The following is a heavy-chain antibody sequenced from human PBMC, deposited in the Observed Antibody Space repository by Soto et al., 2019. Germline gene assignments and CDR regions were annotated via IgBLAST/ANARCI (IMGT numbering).Heavy chain of an antibody. CDR1: GGSISSSSYY. V-gene: IGHV4-39*01. D-gene: IGHD3-10*01. CDR3: ARHVTMVRRFDP. CDR2: IYYSGST. J-gene: IGHJ5*02. Sequence: PSETLSLTCTVSGGSISSSSYYWGWIRQPPGKGLEWIGSIYYSGSTYYNPSLKSRVTISVDTSKNQFSLKLSSVTAADTAVYYCARHVTMVRRFDPWGQGTLVTVSS.